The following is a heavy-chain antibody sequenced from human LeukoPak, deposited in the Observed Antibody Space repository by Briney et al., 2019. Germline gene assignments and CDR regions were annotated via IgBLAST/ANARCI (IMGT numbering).Heavy chain of an antibody. J-gene: IGHJ4*02. D-gene: IGHD1-26*01. V-gene: IGHV4-59*01. CDR1: GGSISSYY. CDR3: AKDRVNGGSTGYYFDS. Sequence: SETLSLTCTVSGGSISSYYWSWIRQPPGKGLEWIGYIYYSGSTNYNPSLKSRVTISVDTSKNQFSLKLSSVTAADTAVYYCAKDRVNGGSTGYYFDSWGQGTLVTVSS. CDR2: IYYSGST.